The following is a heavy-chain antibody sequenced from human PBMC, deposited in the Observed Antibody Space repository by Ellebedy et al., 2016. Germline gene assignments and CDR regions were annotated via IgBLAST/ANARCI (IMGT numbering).Heavy chain of an antibody. V-gene: IGHV1-69*05. CDR3: ARDLGA. CDR2: IIPIFGTA. Sequence: SVKVSXXASGGTFSSYAISWVRQAPGQGLEWMGGIIPIFGTANYAQKFQGRVTMTTDTSTSTAYMELRSLRSDDTAVYYCARDLGAWGQGTLVTVSS. J-gene: IGHJ5*02. D-gene: IGHD3-10*01. CDR1: GGTFSSYA.